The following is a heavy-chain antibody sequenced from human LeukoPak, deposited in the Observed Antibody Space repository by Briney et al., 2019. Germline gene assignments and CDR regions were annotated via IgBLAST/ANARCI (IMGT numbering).Heavy chain of an antibody. V-gene: IGHV3-53*01. CDR1: GFTVSSNY. Sequence: GGSLRLSCAASGFTVSSNYMSWVRQAPGKGLEWVSVIYSGGYTYYADSVKGRFTISRDNSKNTLYLQMNSLRAEDTAVYYCAREDQQLAGNLDYWGQGTLVTVSS. D-gene: IGHD6-13*01. CDR3: AREDQQLAGNLDY. CDR2: IYSGGYT. J-gene: IGHJ4*02.